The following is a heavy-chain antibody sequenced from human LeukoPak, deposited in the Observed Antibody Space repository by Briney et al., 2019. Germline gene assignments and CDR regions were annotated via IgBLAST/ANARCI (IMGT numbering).Heavy chain of an antibody. V-gene: IGHV3-30*18. D-gene: IGHD4-11*01. CDR3: AKPPSRDRQFNYYYYGVDV. J-gene: IGHJ6*02. Sequence: GGSLRLSCAASGFTFSSYGMHWVRQAPGKGLEWVAVISYDGSNKYYADSVKGRFTISRDNSKNTLYLQMNSLRAEDTAVYYCAKPPSRDRQFNYYYYGVDVWGQGTTVTVSS. CDR2: ISYDGSNK. CDR1: GFTFSSYG.